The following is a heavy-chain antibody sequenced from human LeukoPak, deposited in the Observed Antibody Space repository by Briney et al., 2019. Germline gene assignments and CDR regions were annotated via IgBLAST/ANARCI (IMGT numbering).Heavy chain of an antibody. CDR3: AKSELDYYGSGRYFDY. CDR1: GFTFSSYA. CDR2: ISGSGGST. V-gene: IGHV3-23*01. J-gene: IGHJ4*02. D-gene: IGHD3-10*01. Sequence: GGSLRLSCAASGFTFSSYAMSWVRQAPGKGLEWVSAISGSGGSTYYADSVKGRFTISRDSSKNTLYLQMNSLRAEDTAVYYCAKSELDYYGSGRYFDYWGQGTLVTVSS.